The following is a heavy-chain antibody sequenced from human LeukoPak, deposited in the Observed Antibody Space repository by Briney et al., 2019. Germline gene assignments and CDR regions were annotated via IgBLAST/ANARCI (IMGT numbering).Heavy chain of an antibody. CDR3: ARSPGAAEPFDP. V-gene: IGHV3-23*01. CDR1: GFTFSSYA. D-gene: IGHD6-13*01. CDR2: ISGSGGST. Sequence: QTGGFLRLSCAASGFTFSSYAMSWVRQAPGKGLEWVSAISGSGGSTYYADSVKGRFTISRDNSKNTLYLQMNSLRAEDTAVYYCARSPGAAEPFDPWGQGTLVTVSS. J-gene: IGHJ5*02.